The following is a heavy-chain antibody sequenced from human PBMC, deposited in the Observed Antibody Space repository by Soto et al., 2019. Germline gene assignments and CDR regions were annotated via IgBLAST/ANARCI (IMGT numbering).Heavy chain of an antibody. CDR2: ISSSSSYI. Sequence: GGSLRLSCAASGFTFSSYSMNWVRQAPGKGLEWVSSISSSSSYIYYADSVKGRFTISRDNAKNSLYLQMNSLRAEDTAVYYCVRALEYSSSFFAFDIWGQGTMVTVSS. V-gene: IGHV3-21*01. D-gene: IGHD6-6*01. J-gene: IGHJ3*02. CDR3: VRALEYSSSFFAFDI. CDR1: GFTFSSYS.